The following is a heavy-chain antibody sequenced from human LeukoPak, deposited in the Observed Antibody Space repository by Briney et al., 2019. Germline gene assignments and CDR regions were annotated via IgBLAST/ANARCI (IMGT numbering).Heavy chain of an antibody. J-gene: IGHJ5*02. CDR1: GFTFSTYW. CDR2: INTDGSSA. CDR3: ARPPTPILTDPFDP. V-gene: IGHV3-74*01. D-gene: IGHD3-9*01. Sequence: PGGSLRLSCAASGFTFSTYWMHWLRQAPGNGLVWVSRINTDGSSASYADSVKGRFTISRDNAKNTLYLQMNSLRAEDTAVYFCARPPTPILTDPFDPWGQGTLVTVSS.